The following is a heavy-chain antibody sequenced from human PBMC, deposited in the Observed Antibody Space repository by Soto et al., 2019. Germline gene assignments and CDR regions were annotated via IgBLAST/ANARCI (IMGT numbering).Heavy chain of an antibody. Sequence: ASVKVSCKTSGGTFSSYAIGWVRQAPGQGLEWMGGIIPIFGTANYAQKFQGRVTITADKSTSTAYMELSSLRSEDTAVYYCARRTGSGYFDYWGQGTLVTVSS. CDR1: GGTFSSYA. CDR2: IIPIFGTA. D-gene: IGHD2-15*01. J-gene: IGHJ4*02. CDR3: ARRTGSGYFDY. V-gene: IGHV1-69*06.